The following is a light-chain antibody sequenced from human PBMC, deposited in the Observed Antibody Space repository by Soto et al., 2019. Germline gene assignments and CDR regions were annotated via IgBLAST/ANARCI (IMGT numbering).Light chain of an antibody. V-gene: IGKV3-20*01. CDR3: QQYGSSPLT. Sequence: EIVLTQSPGTLSLSPGESATLSCRASQSVSRNYIAWYRQKPGQTPRLLIHGASSRATGIPDRFGGSGSGTDFTLTISRLEPDDFAVDYCQQYGSSPLTFGGGTKVEIK. CDR2: GAS. J-gene: IGKJ4*01. CDR1: QSVSRNY.